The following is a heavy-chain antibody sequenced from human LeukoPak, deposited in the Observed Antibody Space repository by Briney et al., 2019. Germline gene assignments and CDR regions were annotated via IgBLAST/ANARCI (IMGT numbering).Heavy chain of an antibody. D-gene: IGHD1-14*01. V-gene: IGHV4-61*01. CDR3: AREHTPDYYFDY. CDR2: IYYTGST. Sequence: SETLSLTCTVSGGSVSTDPYYCTWIRQPPGKGLEWIGYIYYTGSTNYNPSLRSRVTISLDTSKNQFSLRLTSVTAADTAVYYCAREHTPDYYFDYWGQGTLVTVSS. J-gene: IGHJ4*02. CDR1: GGSVSTDPYY.